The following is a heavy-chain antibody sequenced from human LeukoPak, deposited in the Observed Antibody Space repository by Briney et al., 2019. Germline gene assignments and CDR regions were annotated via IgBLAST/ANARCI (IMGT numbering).Heavy chain of an antibody. CDR1: GFTFSSYS. CDR2: ISSSSSYI. V-gene: IGHV3-21*01. D-gene: IGHD2-15*01. Sequence: GGSLRLSCAASGFTFSSYSMNWVRQAPGKGLEWVASISSSSSYIYYADSVKGRFTIPRDNAKKSLYVQMNSLRAEDTAVYYCLRMSPPIVQAVSHAFDLWGQGTMVTVSS. CDR3: LRMSPPIVQAVSHAFDL. J-gene: IGHJ3*01.